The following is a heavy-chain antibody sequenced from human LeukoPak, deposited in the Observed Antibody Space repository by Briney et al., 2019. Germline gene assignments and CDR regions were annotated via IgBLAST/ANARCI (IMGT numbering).Heavy chain of an antibody. CDR3: ARQRVYYYDSSGYYYPQHYFDY. V-gene: IGHV4-34*01. J-gene: IGHJ4*02. D-gene: IGHD3-22*01. CDR2: INHRGST. Sequence: SETLSLTCAVYGGSFSGYYWSWIRQPPGKGLEWIGEINHRGSTNYNPSLKSRVTISVDTSKNQFSLKLSSVTAADTAVYYCARQRVYYYDSSGYYYPQHYFDYWGQGTLVTVSS. CDR1: GGSFSGYY.